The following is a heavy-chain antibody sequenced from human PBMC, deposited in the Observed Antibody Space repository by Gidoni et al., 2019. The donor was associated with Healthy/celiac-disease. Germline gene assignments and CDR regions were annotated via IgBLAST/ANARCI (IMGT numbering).Heavy chain of an antibody. CDR3: TTEIPFGELLSFDY. CDR2: IKSKTDGGTT. J-gene: IGHJ4*02. Sequence: EVQLVESGGGLVKPGGSLRLSCAASGFHFSNAWMNWVRQAPGKGLEWVGRIKSKTDGGTTDYDAPVKGRFTISRDDSKNTLYLQMNSLKTEDTAVYYCTTEIPFGELLSFDYWGQGTLVTVSS. D-gene: IGHD3-10*01. V-gene: IGHV3-15*07. CDR1: GFHFSNAW.